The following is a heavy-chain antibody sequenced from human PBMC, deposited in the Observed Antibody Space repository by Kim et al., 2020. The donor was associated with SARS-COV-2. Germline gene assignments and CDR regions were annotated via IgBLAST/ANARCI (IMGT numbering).Heavy chain of an antibody. J-gene: IGHJ4*02. CDR1: GFTFSSYG. Sequence: GGSLRLSCAASGFTFSSYGMHWVRQAPGKGLEWVAVISYDGSNKYYADSVKGRFTISRDNSKNTLYLQMNSLRAEDTAVYYCAKSSSPPPRFGESVFDYWGQGTLV. CDR2: ISYDGSNK. CDR3: AKSSSPPPRFGESVFDY. V-gene: IGHV3-30*18. D-gene: IGHD3-10*01.